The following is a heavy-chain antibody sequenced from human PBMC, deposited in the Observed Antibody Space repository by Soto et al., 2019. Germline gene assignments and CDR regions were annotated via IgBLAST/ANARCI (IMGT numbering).Heavy chain of an antibody. CDR1: GYTFTSYA. J-gene: IGHJ6*02. V-gene: IGHV1-3*05. CDR2: INAGNGNT. Sequence: QVQLVQSGAEEKKPGASVKVSCKASGYTFTSYAMHWVRQAPGQRLEWMGWINAGNGNTKYSKKFQGRVTITRDTSASTAYMELSSLRSEDTAVYYCARSAYYYDSSGYYYYYYGMDVWGQGTTVTVSS. CDR3: ARSAYYYDSSGYYYYYYGMDV. D-gene: IGHD3-22*01.